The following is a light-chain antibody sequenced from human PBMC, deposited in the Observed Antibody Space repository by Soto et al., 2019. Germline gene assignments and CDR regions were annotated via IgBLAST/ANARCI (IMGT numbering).Light chain of an antibody. J-gene: IGKJ5*01. CDR3: QKYNTAPLT. CDR2: GAS. CDR1: QGISTY. V-gene: IGKV1-27*01. Sequence: DIQMTQPPSSLSASVGDRVTITCRASQGISTYLAWFQQQPGKVPKLLIYGASALQSGVPSRFSGSGSGTDFTLTISGLQPEDVATYYCQKYNTAPLTFGGGTRLEIK.